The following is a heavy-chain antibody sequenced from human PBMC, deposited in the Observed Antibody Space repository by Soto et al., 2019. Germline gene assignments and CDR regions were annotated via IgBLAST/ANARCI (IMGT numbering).Heavy chain of an antibody. CDR2: INPSGGST. D-gene: IGHD1-26*01. V-gene: IGHV1-46*01. Sequence: ASVKVSCKASGHTFTKYYFHWVRQAPGQGLEWMGIINPSGGSTNYAERFQGRVTMTRDTSTSTMYMELSSLRSEDTAVYYCARKKVGEEQPPSWSLDPWGQGTLVTVSS. CDR3: ARKKVGEEQPPSWSLDP. CDR1: GHTFTKYY. J-gene: IGHJ5*02.